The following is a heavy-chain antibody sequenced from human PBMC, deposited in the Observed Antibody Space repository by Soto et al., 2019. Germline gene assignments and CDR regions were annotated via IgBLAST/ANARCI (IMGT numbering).Heavy chain of an antibody. CDR2: ISGSGDFT. V-gene: IGHV3-23*01. CDR1: GFTLSSYA. J-gene: IGHJ3*02. Sequence: EVQMLESGGGLVQPGGSLRLSSAASGFTLSSYALSWVRQAPGKGLEWVSGISGSGDFTFDADSVRGRFTIPRDNSMNTLYLQMNSLRVEDTAVYYCARGPTIFGVGVDAFDIWGQGTMATVSS. D-gene: IGHD3-3*01. CDR3: ARGPTIFGVGVDAFDI.